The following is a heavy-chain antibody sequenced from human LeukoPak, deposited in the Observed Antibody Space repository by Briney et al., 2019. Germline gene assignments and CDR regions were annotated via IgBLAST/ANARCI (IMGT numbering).Heavy chain of an antibody. CDR3: ARDLGFLEWLSTYYYYGMDV. Sequence: PGGSLRLSCAASGFTFSSYGTHWVRQAPGKGLEWVAVIWYDGSNKYYADSVKGRFTISRDNSKNTLYLQMNSLRAEDTAVYYCARDLGFLEWLSTYYYYGMDVWGQGTTVTVSS. D-gene: IGHD3-3*01. J-gene: IGHJ6*02. CDR1: GFTFSSYG. CDR2: IWYDGSNK. V-gene: IGHV3-33*01.